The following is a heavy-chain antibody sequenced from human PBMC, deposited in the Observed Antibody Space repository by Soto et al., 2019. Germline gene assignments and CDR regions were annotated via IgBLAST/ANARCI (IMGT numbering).Heavy chain of an antibody. D-gene: IGHD6-19*01. CDR1: GYTFTSYD. CDR2: MNPNSGNT. J-gene: IGHJ5*02. CDR3: AREGIAVVSPGIKRDNWFDP. V-gene: IGHV1-8*01. Sequence: QVQLVQSGAEVKKPGASVKVSCKASGYTFTSYDINWVRQATGQGLEWMGWMNPNSGNTGYAQKFQGRVTMTRNTSISTAYMELSSLRSEDTAVYYCAREGIAVVSPGIKRDNWFDPWGQGTLVTVSS.